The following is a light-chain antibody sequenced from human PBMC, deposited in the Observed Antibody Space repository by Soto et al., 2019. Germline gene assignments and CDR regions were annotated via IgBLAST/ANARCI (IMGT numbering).Light chain of an antibody. CDR3: QSYDSSLSALYV. J-gene: IGLJ1*01. Sequence: QPVLKQPASVYGAPGQMLTISCTGSSPNIEAGYDVQWYQQLPGTAHKLLIYGNSPRPSGVPDRFSGSKSGTSASLAITGLQTEDEADYYCQSYDSSLSALYVLGTGTKVTVL. V-gene: IGLV1-40*01. CDR1: SPNIEAGYD. CDR2: GNS.